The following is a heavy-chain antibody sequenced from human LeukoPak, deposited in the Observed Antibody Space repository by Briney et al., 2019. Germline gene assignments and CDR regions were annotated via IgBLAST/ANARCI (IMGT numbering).Heavy chain of an antibody. J-gene: IGHJ4*02. CDR1: GFTFTSNW. Sequence: GGSQRLSCTASGFTFTSNWMQWVRQAPGKGLVWVSCINNDGSSTNYADSVKGRFTISRDNAKNTVYLQMDSLRTEDTAVYYCVRGEAHDSWGQGTLISVSS. CDR2: INNDGSST. V-gene: IGHV3-74*01. CDR3: VRGEAHDS. D-gene: IGHD1-26*01.